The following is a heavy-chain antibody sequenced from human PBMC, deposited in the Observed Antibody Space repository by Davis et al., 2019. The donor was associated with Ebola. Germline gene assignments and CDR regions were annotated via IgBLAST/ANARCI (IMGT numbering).Heavy chain of an antibody. V-gene: IGHV4-39*01. CDR1: GGSISSSSYH. CDR3: ARRSTVVTPRVDP. D-gene: IGHD4-23*01. J-gene: IGHJ5*02. CDR2: IYYSGST. Sequence: SETLSLTCTVSGGSISSSSYHWGWIRQPPGKGLEWIGSIYYSGSTYYNPSLKSRVTISVDTSKNQFSLKLSSVTAADTAVYYCARRSTVVTPRVDPWGQGTLVTVSS.